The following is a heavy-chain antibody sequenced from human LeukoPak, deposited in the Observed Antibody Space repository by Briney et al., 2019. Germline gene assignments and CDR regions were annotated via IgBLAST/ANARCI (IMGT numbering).Heavy chain of an antibody. V-gene: IGHV1-8*01. CDR2: MNPNSGNT. J-gene: IGHJ4*02. D-gene: IGHD2-15*01. Sequence: ASVRVSCKPSGYTFTSYDINWVRQATGQGLEWMGWMNPNSGNTAYAQKFQGRVTMTRNTSISTAYMELSSLRSEDTAVYYCASSVYCSGGSCYSSFDYWGQGTLVTVSS. CDR1: GYTFTSYD. CDR3: ASSVYCSGGSCYSSFDY.